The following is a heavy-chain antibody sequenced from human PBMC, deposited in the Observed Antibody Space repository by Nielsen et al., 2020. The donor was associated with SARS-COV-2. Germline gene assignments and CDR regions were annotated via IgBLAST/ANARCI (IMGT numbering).Heavy chain of an antibody. CDR1: GFAFSSYV. CDR2: IYSGGDT. J-gene: IGHJ4*02. Sequence: GGSLRLSCAASGFAFSSYVLHWVRRAPGKGLEWVSTIYSGGDTYYADSVKGRFTISRHKSKNTLYLQMNSLRPEDTAVYYCATGIEVAGMVWDYWGQGALVTVSS. V-gene: IGHV3-53*04. D-gene: IGHD6-19*01. CDR3: ATGIEVAGMVWDY.